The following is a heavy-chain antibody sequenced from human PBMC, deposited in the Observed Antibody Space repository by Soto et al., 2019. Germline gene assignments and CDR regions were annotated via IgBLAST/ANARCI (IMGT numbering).Heavy chain of an antibody. CDR3: ARWSYLDY. V-gene: IGHV3-23*01. CDR2: ISGSDGKT. D-gene: IGHD2-15*01. CDR1: GFSFSSYA. Sequence: LRLSCAASGFSFSSYAMIWLRQAPGKVLEWVSTISGSDGKTFYADSVKGRFSISRDTSDNMLYLQMNSLRDDDTAVYYCARWSYLDYWGQGARVTVSS. J-gene: IGHJ4*02.